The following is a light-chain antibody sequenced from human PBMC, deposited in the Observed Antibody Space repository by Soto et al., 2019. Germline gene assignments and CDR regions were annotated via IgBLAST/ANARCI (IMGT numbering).Light chain of an antibody. CDR1: QSVGRDY. V-gene: IGKV3-20*01. J-gene: IGKJ5*01. CDR2: DAS. CDR3: QQYASSPIT. Sequence: ENVLTQSPGTLSLSPGERATLSCRASQSVGRDYLAWFQQKPGQAPRLLIIDASKRATGIPDRFSGSGSGTDFTLTINRQEPEDFAIYYCQQYASSPITFGQGSRVDIQ.